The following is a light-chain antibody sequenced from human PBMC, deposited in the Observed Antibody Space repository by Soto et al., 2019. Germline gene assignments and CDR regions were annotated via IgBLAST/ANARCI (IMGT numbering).Light chain of an antibody. Sequence: QSVLTQPPSVSGTPGQRVTISCSGSSSNIGSNYVYWYQQLPGTAPKLLIYRDNLRPSGVPDRFSGSKSGTSASLAISGLRSEDEADYYCAAWDDRVSGVFGGGTKLTVL. CDR2: RDN. CDR3: AAWDDRVSGV. CDR1: SSNIGSNY. V-gene: IGLV1-47*01. J-gene: IGLJ3*02.